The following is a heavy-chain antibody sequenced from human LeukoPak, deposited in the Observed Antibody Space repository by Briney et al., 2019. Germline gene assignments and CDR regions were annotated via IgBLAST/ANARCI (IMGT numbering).Heavy chain of an antibody. J-gene: IGHJ5*02. D-gene: IGHD3-10*01. V-gene: IGHV4-61*02. CDR1: GGSLTINNYY. Sequence: SETLSLTCTVSGGSLTINNYYWTWIRQPAGKGLEWVGRIYHTGTSHYNPSLKNRVTMSLDRPKNQFSLRLNSMTAADTAVYYCARIHGLGTYYNPQNWFDPWGQGTLVTVST. CDR2: IYHTGTS. CDR3: ARIHGLGTYYNPQNWFDP.